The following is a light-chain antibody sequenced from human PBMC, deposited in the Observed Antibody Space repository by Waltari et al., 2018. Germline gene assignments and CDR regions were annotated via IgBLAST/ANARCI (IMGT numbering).Light chain of an antibody. CDR2: GNS. CDR1: YSNLGADYD. J-gene: IGLJ2*01. Sequence: QSVLTQPPSVSGAPGQRVTISCPGTYSNLGADYDVHWYQQFPGTAPQLLIYGNSNRPSGVPDRFSGSKSGTSASLAITGLQTEDEADYYCQSYDNTGGVIFGGGTRLTVL. V-gene: IGLV1-40*01. CDR3: QSYDNTGGVI.